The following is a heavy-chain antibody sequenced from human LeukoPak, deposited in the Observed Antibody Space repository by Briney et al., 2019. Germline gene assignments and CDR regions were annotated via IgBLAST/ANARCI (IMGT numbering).Heavy chain of an antibody. V-gene: IGHV4-39*01. J-gene: IGHJ6*03. CDR3: AAPGDSSGYSPYYYYMDV. D-gene: IGHD3-22*01. CDR2: IYYSGST. CDR1: GGSISSSSYY. Sequence: SETLSLTCTVSGGSISSSSYYWGWIRQPPGKGLEWIGSIYYSGSTYYNPSLKSRVTISVDTSKNQFSLKLSSVTAVDTAVYYCAAPGDSSGYSPYYYYMDVWGKGTTVTVSS.